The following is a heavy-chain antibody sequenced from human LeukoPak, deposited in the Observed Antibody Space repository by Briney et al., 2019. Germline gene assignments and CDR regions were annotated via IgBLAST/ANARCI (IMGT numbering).Heavy chain of an antibody. D-gene: IGHD2-15*01. Sequence: SETLSLTCTVSGGSISSSSYYWGWIRQPPGKGLEWNGSIYYSGSTYYNPSLKSRVTISVDTSKNQFSLKLSSVTAADTAVYYCARHERVVVAAMGFDPWGQGTLVTVSS. CDR3: ARHERVVVAAMGFDP. CDR2: IYYSGST. CDR1: GGSISSSSYY. J-gene: IGHJ5*02. V-gene: IGHV4-39*01.